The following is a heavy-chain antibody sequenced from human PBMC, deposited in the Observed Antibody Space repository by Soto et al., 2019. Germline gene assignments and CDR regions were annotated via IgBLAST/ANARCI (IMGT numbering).Heavy chain of an antibody. V-gene: IGHV1-2*02. Sequence: ASVKVSCKASGYTFTGHYIHWVRQAPEQGPEWMGEIGPESGATRYAQRFQGRVTMTRDMSITTVYMELSRLRSEDTAVYYCARGNRAGVATLYYYGMDVWGQGTTVTVS. D-gene: IGHD2-15*01. CDR2: IGPESGAT. CDR1: GYTFTGHY. CDR3: ARGNRAGVATLYYYGMDV. J-gene: IGHJ6*02.